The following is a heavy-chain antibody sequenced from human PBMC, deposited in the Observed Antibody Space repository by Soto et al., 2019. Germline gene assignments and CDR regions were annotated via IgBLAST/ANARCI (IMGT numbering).Heavy chain of an antibody. CDR2: IIPIFGTA. CDR1: GGTFSSYA. V-gene: IGHV1-69*01. CDR3: ASSYSNWNPFDY. D-gene: IGHD4-4*01. Sequence: QVQLVQSGAEVKKPGSSVKVSCKASGGTFSSYAISWVRQAPGQGLEWMGGIIPIFGTANYAQKFQGRVTITSDEDTRTAYMELSRLRSEDTAVYYCASSYSNWNPFDYWGQGTLVPVSS. J-gene: IGHJ4*02.